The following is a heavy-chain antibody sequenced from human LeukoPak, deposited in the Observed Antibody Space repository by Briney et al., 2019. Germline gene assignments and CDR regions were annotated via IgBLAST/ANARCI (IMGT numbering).Heavy chain of an antibody. CDR3: ATYCSSTSCYKPFDY. D-gene: IGHD2-2*02. Sequence: ASVKVSCKASGYTFTGYYMHWVRQAPGQGLEWMGWINPNSGGTNYAQKFQGRVTMTRDTSISTAYMELSRQRSDDTAVYYCATYCSSTSCYKPFDYWGQGTLVTVSS. V-gene: IGHV1-2*02. CDR1: GYTFTGYY. CDR2: INPNSGGT. J-gene: IGHJ4*02.